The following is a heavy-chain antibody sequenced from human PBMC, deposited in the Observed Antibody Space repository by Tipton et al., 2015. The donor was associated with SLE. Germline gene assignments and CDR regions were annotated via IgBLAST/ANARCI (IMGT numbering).Heavy chain of an antibody. D-gene: IGHD2-15*01. CDR2: IDHSGST. V-gene: IGHV4-38-2*02. CDR3: ASSRGWVVASLHP. CDR1: GYSISSAYY. Sequence: TLSLTCTVRGYSISSAYYWGWIRQPPGKGLEWIGSIDHSGSTYFNPSLKSRVTISVDTSKNQFSLKLSSVTAADTAVYYCASSRGWVVASLHPWGQGTLVTVSS. J-gene: IGHJ5*02.